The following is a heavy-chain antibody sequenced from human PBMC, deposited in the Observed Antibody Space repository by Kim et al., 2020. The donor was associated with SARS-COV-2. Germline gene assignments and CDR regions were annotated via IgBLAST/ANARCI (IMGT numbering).Heavy chain of an antibody. D-gene: IGHD6-19*01. J-gene: IGHJ6*04. CDR2: IKQDGSEK. Sequence: GGSLRLSCAASGFTVSSYWMSWVRQAPGKGLEWVANIKQDGSEKYYVDSVKGRFTISRDNAKNSLYLQMNSLRAEDTAVYYCARDGIAVAGYYYYYGMDVWGKGTTVTVSS. CDR3: ARDGIAVAGYYYYYGMDV. CDR1: GFTVSSYW. V-gene: IGHV3-7*03.